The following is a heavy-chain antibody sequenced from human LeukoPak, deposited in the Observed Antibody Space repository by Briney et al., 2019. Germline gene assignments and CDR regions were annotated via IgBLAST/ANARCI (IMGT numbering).Heavy chain of an antibody. J-gene: IGHJ4*02. CDR1: GGSISSYY. CDR3: ARHRGAARRYYFDY. CDR2: IYYSGST. Sequence: SETLSLTCTVSGGSISSYYWSWIRQPPGKGLEWIGYIYYSGSTNYNPSLKSRVTISVDTSKNQFSLKLSSVTAADTAVYYCARHRGAARRYYFDYWGQGTLVTVSS. V-gene: IGHV4-59*01. D-gene: IGHD6-6*01.